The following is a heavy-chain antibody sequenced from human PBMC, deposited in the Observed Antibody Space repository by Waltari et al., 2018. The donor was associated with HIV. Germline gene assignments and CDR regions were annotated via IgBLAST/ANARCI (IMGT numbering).Heavy chain of an antibody. CDR2: ISSNSSTI. J-gene: IGHJ4*02. V-gene: IGHV3-48*02. CDR1: GFTFSYYA. CDR3: VRVGTSFDY. Sequence: EVQLVESGGGLVQPGGSLRLSCVASGFTFSYYAMNWVRQAPGNGLEWFSYISSNSSTIYHADSVKGRFTISRDNAKNSLYLQMNSLRDEDTAVYYCVRVGTSFDYWGQGTLVTVSS. D-gene: IGHD2-8*01.